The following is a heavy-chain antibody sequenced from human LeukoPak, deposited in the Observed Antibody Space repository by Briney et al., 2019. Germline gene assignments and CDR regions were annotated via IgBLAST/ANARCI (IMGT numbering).Heavy chain of an antibody. CDR2: ISYDGSNK. Sequence: GRFLRLSCAASGFTFSSYAMHWVRQAPGKGLEWVAVISYDGSNKYYADSVKGRFTISRDNSKNSLYLQMNSLGADDTAVYYCAGGTGMDVWGQGTPVTVSS. V-gene: IGHV3-30-3*01. D-gene: IGHD1-1*01. CDR1: GFTFSSYA. J-gene: IGHJ6*02. CDR3: AGGTGMDV.